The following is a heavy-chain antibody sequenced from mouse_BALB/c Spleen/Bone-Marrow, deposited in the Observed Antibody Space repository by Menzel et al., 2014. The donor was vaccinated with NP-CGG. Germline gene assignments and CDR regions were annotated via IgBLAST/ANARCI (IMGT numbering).Heavy chain of an antibody. V-gene: IGHV1-7*01. CDR3: ARGNYEAMDS. CDR2: INPSTGDT. J-gene: IGHJ4*01. Sequence: QVQLQQSGAELAKPGASVKMSCKASGYTFTRYWMHWIKQRPGQGLEWIGYINPSTGDTEYNQKFKDKATLTADMSSSTAYMQLSSLTSEDSAVYYCARGNYEAMDSWGQGTSVTVSS. D-gene: IGHD2-1*01. CDR1: GYTFTRYW.